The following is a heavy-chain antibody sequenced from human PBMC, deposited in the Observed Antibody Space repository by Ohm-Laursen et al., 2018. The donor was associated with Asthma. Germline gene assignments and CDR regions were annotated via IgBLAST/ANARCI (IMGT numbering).Heavy chain of an antibody. J-gene: IGHJ4*02. V-gene: IGHV3-30*03. CDR1: GFTFSSYS. CDR2: ISYDGSNK. CDR3: ARVSVGYCSSTSCYGGLDY. D-gene: IGHD2-2*01. Sequence: SSLRLSCTAPGFTFSSYSMNWVRQAPGKGLEWVAVISYDGSNKYYADSVKGRFTISRDNSKNTLYLQMNSLRAEDTAVYYCARVSVGYCSSTSCYGGLDYWGQGTLVTVSS.